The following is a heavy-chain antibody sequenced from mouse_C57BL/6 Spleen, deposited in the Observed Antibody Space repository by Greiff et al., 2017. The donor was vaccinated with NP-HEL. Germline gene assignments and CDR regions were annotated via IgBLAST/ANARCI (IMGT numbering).Heavy chain of an antibody. CDR2: ISSGSSTI. J-gene: IGHJ2*01. CDR3: ARNGYYVY. D-gene: IGHD2-3*01. Sequence: EVKLMESGGGLVKPGGSLKLSCAASGFTFSDYGMHWVRQAPEKGLEWVAYISSGSSTIYYADTVKVRFTISRDNAKNTLFLQMTSLRSEDTAMYYCARNGYYVYWGQGTTLTVSS. V-gene: IGHV5-17*01. CDR1: GFTFSDYG.